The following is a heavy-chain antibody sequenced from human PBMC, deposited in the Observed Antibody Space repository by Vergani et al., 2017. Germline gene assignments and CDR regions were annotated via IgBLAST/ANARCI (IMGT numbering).Heavy chain of an antibody. J-gene: IGHJ6*02. V-gene: IGHV4-59*01. Sequence: QVQLQESGPGLVKPSETLSLTCTVSGGSISSYYWSWIRQPPGKGLEWIGYIYYSGSTNYNPSLKSRVTISVDTSKNQFSLKLSSVTAADTAVYYCARDWADIVVVPAATRWAMDGDYYGMDVWGQGTTVTVSS. CDR2: IYYSGST. CDR3: ARDWADIVVVPAATRWAMDGDYYGMDV. CDR1: GGSISSYY. D-gene: IGHD2-2*01.